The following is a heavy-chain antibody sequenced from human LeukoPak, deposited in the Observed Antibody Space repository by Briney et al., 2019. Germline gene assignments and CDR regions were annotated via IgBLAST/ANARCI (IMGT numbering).Heavy chain of an antibody. V-gene: IGHV3-23*01. CDR2: IGGSGGNT. CDR1: GFTFSSYA. D-gene: IGHD3-22*01. J-gene: IGHJ3*02. Sequence: GGSLRLSCAASGFTFSSYAMSWVRQAPGKGLEWVSAIGGSGGNTYYADSVKGRFTISRDNSKNTLYLQMNSLRAEDTALYYCAKDLGITMIVVVINHAFDIWGQGTMVTVSS. CDR3: AKDLGITMIVVVINHAFDI.